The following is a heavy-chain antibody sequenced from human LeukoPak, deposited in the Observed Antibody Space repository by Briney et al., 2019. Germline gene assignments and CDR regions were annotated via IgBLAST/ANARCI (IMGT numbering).Heavy chain of an antibody. Sequence: SVKVSCKASGGTFSSYAISWVRLAPGQGLEWMGGIIPIFGTANYAQKFQGRVTITADESTSTAYMELSSLRSEDTAVYYCARDEGYCSSTSCYLFDYWGQGTLVTVSS. CDR2: IIPIFGTA. CDR1: GGTFSSYA. V-gene: IGHV1-69*13. CDR3: ARDEGYCSSTSCYLFDY. D-gene: IGHD2-2*01. J-gene: IGHJ4*02.